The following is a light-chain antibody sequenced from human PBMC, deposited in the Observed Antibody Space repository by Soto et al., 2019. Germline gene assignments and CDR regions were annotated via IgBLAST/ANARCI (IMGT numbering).Light chain of an antibody. V-gene: IGKV1-39*01. CDR1: QRVSSY. CDR3: QQSYNLPYS. Sequence: DIQMTQSPSSLSASVGDRVTIACRTSQRVSSYLHWYQHRPGKAPKLLISAVSTLQSGVPSRFSGSRSGTDFTLTIRGLQPEDFATYYLQQSYNLPYSFGQGNKLENK. CDR2: AVS. J-gene: IGKJ2*01.